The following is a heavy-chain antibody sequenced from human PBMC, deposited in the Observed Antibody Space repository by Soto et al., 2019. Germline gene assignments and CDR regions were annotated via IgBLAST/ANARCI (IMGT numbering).Heavy chain of an antibody. CDR2: ISGSGGST. CDR1: GFTFSSYA. D-gene: IGHD3-10*01. CDR3: AKDRYYYGSGPQGNLFDP. Sequence: EVQLLESGGGLVQPGGSLRLSCAASGFTFSSYAMSWVRQAPGKGLEWVSAISGSGGSTYYADSVKGRFTISRDNSKNTLYLQMNSLRAEDTAVYYCAKDRYYYGSGPQGNLFDPWGQGTLVTVSS. V-gene: IGHV3-23*01. J-gene: IGHJ5*02.